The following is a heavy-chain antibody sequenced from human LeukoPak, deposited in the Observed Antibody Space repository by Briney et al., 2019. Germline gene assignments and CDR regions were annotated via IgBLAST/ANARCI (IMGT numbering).Heavy chain of an antibody. CDR1: GDSISSSPYY. V-gene: IGHV4-39*01. J-gene: IGHJ4*02. CDR3: ASGYFVHTFDF. D-gene: IGHD2-2*03. Sequence: PSETLSLTCTVSGDSISSSPYYWGWIRQSPGKGLEWIGSIYSSGSTYYNPSLRSRVTISVDTSKNQFSLKLTSVTAADTAIFYCASGYFVHTFDFWGQGTLGTVSS. CDR2: IYSSGST.